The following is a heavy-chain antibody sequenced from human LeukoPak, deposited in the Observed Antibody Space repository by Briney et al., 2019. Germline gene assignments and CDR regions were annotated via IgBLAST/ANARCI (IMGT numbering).Heavy chain of an antibody. CDR3: ARSRGWLQSHPLGY. J-gene: IGHJ4*02. V-gene: IGHV4-34*01. D-gene: IGHD5-24*01. CDR2: IHHSGST. CDR1: GGSFSGYY. Sequence: PSETLSLTCAVYGGSFSGYYWSWIRQPPGKGLECIGEIHHSGSTNCNPSLKSRVTLSVDTSKNQFSLKLSAVTAADTAVYYCARSRGWLQSHPLGYWGQGTLVTVSS.